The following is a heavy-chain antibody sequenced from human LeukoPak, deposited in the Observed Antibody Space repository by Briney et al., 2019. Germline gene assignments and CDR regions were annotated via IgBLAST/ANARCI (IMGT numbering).Heavy chain of an antibody. V-gene: IGHV4-34*01. CDR2: INHSGST. Sequence: SETLSLTCAVYGGPFSGYYWSWIRQPPGKGLEWIGEINHSGSTNYNPSPKSRVTISVDSDSSKNHFSLKLSSVTAADTAVYYCARGYCSSTSCYALGFDYWGQGTLVTVSS. J-gene: IGHJ4*02. CDR1: GGPFSGYY. D-gene: IGHD2-2*01. CDR3: ARGYCSSTSCYALGFDY.